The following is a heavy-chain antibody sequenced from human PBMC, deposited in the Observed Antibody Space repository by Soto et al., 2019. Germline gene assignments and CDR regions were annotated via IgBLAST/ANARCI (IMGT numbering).Heavy chain of an antibody. D-gene: IGHD3-10*01. CDR2: ISSSRSYI. CDR1: GFTFSSYS. J-gene: IGHJ3*02. V-gene: IGHV3-21*01. Sequence: EVQLVESGGGLVKPGGSLRLSCAASGFTFSSYSMNWVRQAPGKGLEWVSSISSSRSYIYYAVSVKGRFTISRDNAKNSLYIQLTSLGAEDTAVYYCARLTEFMGDAFAIWGQGTMVTVSS. CDR3: ARLTEFMGDAFAI.